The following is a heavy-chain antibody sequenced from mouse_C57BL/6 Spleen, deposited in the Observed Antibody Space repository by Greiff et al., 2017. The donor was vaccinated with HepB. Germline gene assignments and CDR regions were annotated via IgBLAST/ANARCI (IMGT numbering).Heavy chain of an antibody. V-gene: IGHV1-54*01. Sequence: QVQLQQSGAELVRPGTSVKVSCKASGYAFTNYLIEWVKQRPGQGLEWVGVINPGSGGTNYNEKLKGKATLTADKSSSTAYMQLSSLTSEDSAVYFCARRGSNYGKDYWGQGTTLTVSS. CDR3: ARRGSNYGKDY. CDR1: GYAFTNYL. D-gene: IGHD2-5*01. J-gene: IGHJ2*01. CDR2: INPGSGGT.